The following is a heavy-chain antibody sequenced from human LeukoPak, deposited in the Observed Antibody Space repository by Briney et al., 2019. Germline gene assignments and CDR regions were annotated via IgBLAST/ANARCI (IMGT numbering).Heavy chain of an antibody. J-gene: IGHJ4*02. CDR3: AREARAPNG. CDR2: IKQDGSEK. D-gene: IGHD2-8*01. V-gene: IGHV3-7*01. CDR1: GFTFSNYW. Sequence: PGGSLRLSCAASGFTFSNYWMAWIRQVPGKGLEWVANIKQDGSEKYYVDSVKGRFTISRDNAKNSLYLQLNSLRAEDTAVYYCAREARAPNGWGQGTLVTVSS.